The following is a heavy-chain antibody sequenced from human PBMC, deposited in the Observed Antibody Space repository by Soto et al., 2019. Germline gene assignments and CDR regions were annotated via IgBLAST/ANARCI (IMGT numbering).Heavy chain of an antibody. D-gene: IGHD3-10*01. J-gene: IGHJ6*02. Sequence: GGSLRLSCAASGLTFSSYAMSWVRQAPGKGLEWVSAISGSGGSTYYADSVKGRFTISRDNSKNTLYLQMNSLRAEDTAVYYCAKHMVRGVIIKPRYYYGMDVWGQGTTVTVSS. CDR1: GLTFSSYA. V-gene: IGHV3-23*01. CDR2: ISGSGGST. CDR3: AKHMVRGVIIKPRYYYGMDV.